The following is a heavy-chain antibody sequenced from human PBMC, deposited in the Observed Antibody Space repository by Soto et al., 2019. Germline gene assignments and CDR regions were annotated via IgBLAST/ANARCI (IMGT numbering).Heavy chain of an antibody. CDR1: GFTFNNAW. J-gene: IGHJ4*02. Sequence: GGSLRLSCVASGFTFNNAWMNWVRQAPGKGLEWFCCIKSENDGGTTDYAVPVKGRFTISRDDSKNPVFLQMNSLKTEDTAMYYCATDSPYSSGWLDYWGQGNLVTVSS. D-gene: IGHD6-19*01. CDR2: IKSENDGGTT. V-gene: IGHV3-15*07. CDR3: ATDSPYSSGWLDY.